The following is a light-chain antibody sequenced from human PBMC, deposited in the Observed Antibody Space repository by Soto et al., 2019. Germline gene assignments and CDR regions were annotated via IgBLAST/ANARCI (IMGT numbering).Light chain of an antibody. V-gene: IGKV1-39*01. Sequence: IQLTQSPSSLSASVGDNVTITCRASQTIRKYLNWYQQKPPKAPKLLIYTASRLHSGVPSRFSGSGSETDFTLTINNLQPEDFATYYCQQNYITPPITVGQGTRLEIK. CDR3: QQNYITPPIT. J-gene: IGKJ5*01. CDR2: TAS. CDR1: QTIRKY.